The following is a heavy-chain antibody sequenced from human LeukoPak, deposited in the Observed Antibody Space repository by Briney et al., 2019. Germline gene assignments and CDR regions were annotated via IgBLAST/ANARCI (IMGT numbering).Heavy chain of an antibody. J-gene: IGHJ4*02. Sequence: KPSETLSLTCSVSGDPISSYYWSWIRQPPGKGLEWIGYIYYSGSTKYNPSLKSRVTLLADTSKNQLFLKLSSVTAADTAVYYCARAKSGVAGFFYYWGQGALVTVSS. CDR3: ARAKSGVAGFFYY. V-gene: IGHV4-59*01. D-gene: IGHD6-19*01. CDR2: IYYSGST. CDR1: GDPISSYY.